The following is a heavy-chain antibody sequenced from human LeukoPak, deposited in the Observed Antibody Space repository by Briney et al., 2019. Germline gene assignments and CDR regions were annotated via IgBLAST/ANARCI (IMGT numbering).Heavy chain of an antibody. J-gene: IGHJ3*02. D-gene: IGHD2-2*01. Sequence: PSETLSLTCTVSGGSISSNSNYWGWIRQPPGKGLEWIGSISYSGSTYQNPSLKSRVTISVDTSKNQFSLKLSSVTAADTAVYFCARDAFVPKDAFDIWGQGTMVTVSS. CDR2: ISYSGST. CDR1: GGSISSNSNY. CDR3: ARDAFVPKDAFDI. V-gene: IGHV4-39*07.